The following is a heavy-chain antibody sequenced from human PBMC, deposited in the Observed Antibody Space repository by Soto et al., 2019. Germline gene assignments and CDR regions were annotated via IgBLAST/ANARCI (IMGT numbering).Heavy chain of an antibody. CDR2: IFDNRNT. CDR3: ARSVAVSADYFYYGLDV. V-gene: IGHV4-59*11. J-gene: IGHJ6*02. CDR1: GGSISSHY. Sequence: PSETLSLTCIVSGGSISSHYWSWIRQPPGKGLEWIGYIFDNRNTNYNPSLRSRVSMSVDTSKNQFSLMPRSVSAADTAVYYCARSVAVSADYFYYGLDVWGHGTTVTVSS. D-gene: IGHD6-19*01.